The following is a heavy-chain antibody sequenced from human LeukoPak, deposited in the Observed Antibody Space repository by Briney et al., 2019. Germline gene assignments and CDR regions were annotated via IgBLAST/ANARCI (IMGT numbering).Heavy chain of an antibody. CDR3: VRDLSTRGYNVN. D-gene: IGHD5/OR15-5a*01. V-gene: IGHV3-74*01. J-gene: IGHJ4*02. CDR1: GFTFSRDW. Sequence: SGGSLRLSCAASGFTFSRDWMHWVRQAPGKGLVWVSRISSDGSATSYADSVKGRFTISRDNAKNTLYVQMNSLRDEDTAVYYCVRDLSTRGYNVNWGQGTQVTVSS. CDR2: ISSDGSAT.